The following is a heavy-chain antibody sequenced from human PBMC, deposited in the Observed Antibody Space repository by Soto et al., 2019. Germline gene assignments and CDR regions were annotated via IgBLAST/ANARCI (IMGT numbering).Heavy chain of an antibody. CDR2: INHSGST. V-gene: IGHV4-34*01. Sequence: QVQLQQWGAGLLKPSETLSLTCAVYGGSFSGYYWSWIRQPPGKGLEWIGEINHSGSTNYNPSLKSRVTISVDTSKNRFSLKLSSVTAADTAVYYCARGGYDFWSGYYSWFDPWGQGTLVTVSS. CDR3: ARGGYDFWSGYYSWFDP. J-gene: IGHJ5*02. D-gene: IGHD3-3*01. CDR1: GGSFSGYY.